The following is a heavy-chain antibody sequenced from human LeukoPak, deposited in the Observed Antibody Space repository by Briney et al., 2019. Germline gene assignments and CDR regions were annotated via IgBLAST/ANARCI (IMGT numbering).Heavy chain of an antibody. Sequence: GGSLRLTCAASGFTFSSYAMSWVRQAPGKGLEWVSVIYSGGSTYYADSVKGRFTISRHNSKNTLYLQVNSVRAEDTAVYYCAASSYDSSCYYYPWGQGTLVTVSS. CDR1: GFTFSSYA. D-gene: IGHD3-22*01. CDR2: IYSGGST. V-gene: IGHV3-53*04. CDR3: AASSYDSSCYYYP. J-gene: IGHJ5*02.